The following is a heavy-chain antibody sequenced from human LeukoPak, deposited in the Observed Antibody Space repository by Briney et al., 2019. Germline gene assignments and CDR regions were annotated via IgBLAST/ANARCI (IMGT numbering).Heavy chain of an antibody. J-gene: IGHJ4*02. CDR1: GFTFDDYG. CDR2: INWNGGST. CDR3: ARYPTYYYDSRGYKEGSYFDF. D-gene: IGHD3-22*01. V-gene: IGHV3-20*04. Sequence: AGGSLRLSCAASGFTFDDYGMSWVRQAPGKGLEWVYDINWNGGSTGYADSVKGRFTISRDNAKNSLYLQMNSLRAEDAALYYCARYPTYYYDSRGYKEGSYFDFWGQGTLVTVSS.